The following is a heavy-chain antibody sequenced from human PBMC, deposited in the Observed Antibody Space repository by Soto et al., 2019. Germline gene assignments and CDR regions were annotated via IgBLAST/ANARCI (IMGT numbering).Heavy chain of an antibody. CDR1: GYTFTSYG. CDR3: ARAEVPVAYYYYYYYMDV. V-gene: IGHV1-18*01. Sequence: GASVKVSCKASGYTFTSYGISWVRQAPGQGLEWMGWISAYNGNTNYAQKLQGRVTMTTDTSTSTAYMELRSLRSDDTAVYYCARAEVPVAYYYYYYYMDVWGKGTTVTSP. J-gene: IGHJ6*03. D-gene: IGHD2-2*01. CDR2: ISAYNGNT.